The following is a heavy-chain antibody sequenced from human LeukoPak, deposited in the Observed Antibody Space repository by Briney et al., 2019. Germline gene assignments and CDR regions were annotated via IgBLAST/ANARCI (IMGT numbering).Heavy chain of an antibody. CDR1: GFTFSSYG. CDR2: ISYDGSNK. Sequence: GRSLRLSCAASGFTFSSYGMHWVRQAPGKGLEWVAVISYDGSNKYYADSVKGLFTISRDNSKNTLYLQMNSLRAEDTAVYYCAKTGKQPARYSSGWFFDYWGQGTLVTVSS. V-gene: IGHV3-30*18. D-gene: IGHD6-19*01. J-gene: IGHJ4*02. CDR3: AKTGKQPARYSSGWFFDY.